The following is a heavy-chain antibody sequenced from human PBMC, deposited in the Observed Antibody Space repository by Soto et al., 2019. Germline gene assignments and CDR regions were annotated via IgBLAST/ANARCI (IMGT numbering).Heavy chain of an antibody. Sequence: GASVKVSCKASGGTFSSYTISWVRQAPGQGLEWIGRVSPYRDYTDYAEKFQDRVTMTTDKSTNTAYMELRSLTYNDTAVYYCARDVGDESITYNDAFDVWGQGTMVTVSS. CDR1: GGTFSSYT. J-gene: IGHJ3*01. V-gene: IGHV1-18*01. CDR3: ARDVGDESITYNDAFDV. CDR2: VSPYRDYT. D-gene: IGHD3-10*01.